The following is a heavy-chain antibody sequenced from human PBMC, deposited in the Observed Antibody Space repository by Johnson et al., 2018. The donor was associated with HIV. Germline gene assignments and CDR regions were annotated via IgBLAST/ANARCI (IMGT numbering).Heavy chain of an antibody. CDR3: ARGNVGGFDI. D-gene: IGHD1-26*01. CDR1: GFTFSSYA. Sequence: VQLVESGGGVVQPGRSLRLSCAASGFTFSSYAMHWVRQAPGKGLVWVTHIHSDETDTTYADSVKGRFTISRDNARNTLYLQLNSLVAEDTAVYYCARGNVGGFDIWGQGTMVTVSS. V-gene: IGHV3-74*02. J-gene: IGHJ3*02. CDR2: IHSDETDT.